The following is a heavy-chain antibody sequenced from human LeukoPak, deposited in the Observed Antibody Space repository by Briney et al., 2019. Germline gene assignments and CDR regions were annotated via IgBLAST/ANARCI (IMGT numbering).Heavy chain of an antibody. J-gene: IGHJ3*01. CDR1: GFTFSSYA. D-gene: IGHD3-3*02. Sequence: QPGGSLRLSCAASGFTFSSYAMSWVRQAPGKGLEWVSGISGSGHTTYYADSVMGRFTISRDNSKSTLHLQMNSLRAEDTAVYYCAKAKAFTPVVFDFWGPGTLVTVSS. CDR2: ISGSGHTT. CDR3: AKAKAFTPVVFDF. V-gene: IGHV3-23*01.